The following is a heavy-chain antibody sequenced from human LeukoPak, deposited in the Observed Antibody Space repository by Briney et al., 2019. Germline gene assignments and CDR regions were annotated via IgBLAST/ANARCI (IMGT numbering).Heavy chain of an antibody. Sequence: SETLSLTCTVSGGSISSYYWSWIRQPPGKGLEWIGYIYYSGSTNYNPSLKSRVTISVDTSKNQFSLKLSSVTAADTAVYYCARMRDGYNFRYYYGMDVWGQGTTVTVSS. CDR3: ARMRDGYNFRYYYGMDV. CDR2: IYYSGST. CDR1: GGSISSYY. V-gene: IGHV4-59*01. J-gene: IGHJ6*02. D-gene: IGHD5-24*01.